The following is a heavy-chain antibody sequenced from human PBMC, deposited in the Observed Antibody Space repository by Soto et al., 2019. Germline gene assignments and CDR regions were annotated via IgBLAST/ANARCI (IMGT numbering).Heavy chain of an antibody. CDR2: ISGSSDTI. J-gene: IGHJ6*02. D-gene: IGHD6-13*01. CDR3: ARDHGGSTWFVGSYYYFGVDV. V-gene: IGHV3-48*02. CDR1: GFTLSSYN. Sequence: EVQLVESGGGLVQPGGSLRLSCAASGFTLSSYNMNWVRQAPGKGLEWVSYISGSSDTIYYADSVKGRFTISRDNAKNSLYLQMDSLRDEDTAVYYCARDHGGSTWFVGSYYYFGVDVWGQGTMVTVSS.